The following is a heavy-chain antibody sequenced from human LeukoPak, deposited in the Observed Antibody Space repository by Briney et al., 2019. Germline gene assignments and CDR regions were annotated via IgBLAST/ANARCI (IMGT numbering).Heavy chain of an antibody. V-gene: IGHV1-8*03. CDR3: ARESSKYLDAFDI. CDR1: GYTLNDYD. CDR2: MNPNSGNT. Sequence: ASVKVSCKASGYTLNDYDINWVRQATGQGLEWMGWMNPNSGNTGYAQKFQGRVTITMDTSRSTAYMELSSLRSEDTAVYYCARESSKYLDAFDIWGQGTMVTVSS. J-gene: IGHJ3*02. D-gene: IGHD2-2*01.